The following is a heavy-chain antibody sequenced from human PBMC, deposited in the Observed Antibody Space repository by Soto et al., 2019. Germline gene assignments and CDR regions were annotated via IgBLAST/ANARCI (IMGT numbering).Heavy chain of an antibody. J-gene: IGHJ5*02. D-gene: IGHD3-10*01. CDR1: GASINSGGYY. CDR2: IYFSGST. CDR3: ATWGRGVLIQNWFDP. Sequence: TLSLTCTVSGASINSGGYYWSWIRQLPGEGLEWIGYIYFSGSTYYNPSLESRVTISLDTSQNQFSLKLSSVTAADTGVYYCATWGRGVLIQNWFDPWGQGTLVTVSS. V-gene: IGHV4-31*03.